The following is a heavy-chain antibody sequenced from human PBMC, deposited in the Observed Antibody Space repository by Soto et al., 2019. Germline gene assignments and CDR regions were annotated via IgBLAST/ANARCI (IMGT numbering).Heavy chain of an antibody. Sequence: EVQLLESGGGLVQPGGSLRLSCAASGFSFSSYAMSWVRQAPGQGLDWVSTISLGSVNTYYADSVKGRFTISRDNSKNTLELQMNSLRAEDTAVYYCAKALVGAALFDYWGQGTLVTVSS. J-gene: IGHJ4*02. CDR1: GFSFSSYA. CDR3: AKALVGAALFDY. CDR2: ISLGSVNT. V-gene: IGHV3-23*01. D-gene: IGHD1-26*01.